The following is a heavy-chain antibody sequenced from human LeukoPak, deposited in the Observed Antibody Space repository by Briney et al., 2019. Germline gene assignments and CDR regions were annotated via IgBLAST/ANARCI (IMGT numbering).Heavy chain of an antibody. CDR1: GYTFTGYY. D-gene: IGHD3-22*01. V-gene: IGHV1-2*06. J-gene: IGHJ4*02. Sequence: ASVKVSCTASGYTFTGYYMHWVRQAPGQGLEWMGRINPNSGGTNYAQKFQGRVTMTRDTSISTAYMELSRLRSDDTAVYYCARASYYDSSGYFDYWGQGTLVTVSS. CDR2: INPNSGGT. CDR3: ARASYYDSSGYFDY.